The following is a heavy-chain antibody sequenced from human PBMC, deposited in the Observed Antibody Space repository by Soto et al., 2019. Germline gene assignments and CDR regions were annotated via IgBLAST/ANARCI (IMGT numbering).Heavy chain of an antibody. CDR1: GYTFTSYG. Sequence: GASVKVSFKASGYTFTSYGISWVRQAPGQGLEWMGWISAYNGNTNYAQKLQGRVTMTTDTSTSTAYMELRSLRSDDTAVYYCARTITRLRFLEWLLFRGYFDYWGQGTLVTVSS. J-gene: IGHJ4*02. CDR3: ARTITRLRFLEWLLFRGYFDY. V-gene: IGHV1-18*01. D-gene: IGHD3-3*01. CDR2: ISAYNGNT.